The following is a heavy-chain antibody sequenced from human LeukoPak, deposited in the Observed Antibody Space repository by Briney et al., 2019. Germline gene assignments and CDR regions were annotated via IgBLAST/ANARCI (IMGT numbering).Heavy chain of an antibody. CDR3: ARAPGLEYGSGSYSQFDP. CDR1: GASISSTSYY. CDR2: IYYTGRT. V-gene: IGHV4-39*01. J-gene: IGHJ5*02. Sequence: SETLSLTCTVSGASISSTSYYWAWIRQPPGKGLGWIGSIYYTGRTYYKPSLESRVTISVDASRNQFSLQLSSVTAADTAVYYCARAPGLEYGSGSYSQFDPWGQGTLVTVSS. D-gene: IGHD3-10*01.